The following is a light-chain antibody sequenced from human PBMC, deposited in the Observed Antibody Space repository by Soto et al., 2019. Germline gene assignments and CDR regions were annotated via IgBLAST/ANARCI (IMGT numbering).Light chain of an antibody. CDR3: QQRLTWPIT. V-gene: IGKV3-11*01. J-gene: IGKJ5*01. CDR2: DAS. Sequence: EIVLTQSPATLSLSLGESATLSCRASQSVSSYLAWYQQKPGQGPRLLIYDASKRATGIPARFSGSGYGTDFTLSISSLEPEEFAVYYCQQRLTWPITVGQGTRLEI. CDR1: QSVSSY.